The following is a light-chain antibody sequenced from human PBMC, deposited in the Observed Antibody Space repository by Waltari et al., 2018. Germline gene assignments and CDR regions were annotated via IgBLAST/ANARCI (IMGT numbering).Light chain of an antibody. CDR2: GAS. J-gene: IGKJ1*01. V-gene: IGKV3-20*01. CDR3: QHYLRLPVT. Sequence: EIVLTQSPGTLSLSLGERATVSCRASQRVSRALAWYQQKPGQAPRLLIYGASTRATGLPDRFSGSGSGTDFSLTISRLEPDDFAVYYCQHYLRLPVTFGQGTTVEI. CDR1: QRVSRA.